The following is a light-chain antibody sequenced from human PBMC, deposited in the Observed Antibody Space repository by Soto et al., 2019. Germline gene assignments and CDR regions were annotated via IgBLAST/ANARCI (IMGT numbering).Light chain of an antibody. CDR1: QSVSRY. Sequence: EIVLTQSPATLSLSPGERATLSCRASQSVSRYLAWYQQKPGQAPRVLIYDASNRATGIPARFSGSGSGTDFTLTISSLEPEDFAVYYCHQRSNWPRTFGQGTKVEIK. V-gene: IGKV3-11*01. J-gene: IGKJ1*01. CDR2: DAS. CDR3: HQRSNWPRT.